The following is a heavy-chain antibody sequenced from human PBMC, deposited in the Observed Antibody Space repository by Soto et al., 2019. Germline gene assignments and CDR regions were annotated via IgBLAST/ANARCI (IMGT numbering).Heavy chain of an antibody. Sequence: GESLKISCKGSGYSFTSYWIGWVRQMPGKGLEWMGIIYPGDSDTRYSPSFQGQVTISADKSISTAYLQWSSLKASDTAMYYCAILAGYYDSSDNYYYYGMDVWGQGTTVTVSS. CDR2: IYPGDSDT. CDR1: GYSFTSYW. J-gene: IGHJ6*02. CDR3: AILAGYYDSSDNYYYYGMDV. D-gene: IGHD3-22*01. V-gene: IGHV5-51*01.